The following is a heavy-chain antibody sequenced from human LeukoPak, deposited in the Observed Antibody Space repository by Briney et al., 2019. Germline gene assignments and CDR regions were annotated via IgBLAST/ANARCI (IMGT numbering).Heavy chain of an antibody. V-gene: IGHV4-30-2*01. CDR3: ARAAPYGSGRNWFDP. Sequence: SETLSLTCAVSGGSISSGGYSWSWIRQPPGKGLEWIGYMYHSGGTYYNPSLKSRVTIPVDRSKNQFSLELRSVTAADTAVYYCARAAPYGSGRNWFDPWGQGTLVTVSS. CDR1: GGSISSGGYS. CDR2: MYHSGGT. J-gene: IGHJ5*02. D-gene: IGHD3-10*01.